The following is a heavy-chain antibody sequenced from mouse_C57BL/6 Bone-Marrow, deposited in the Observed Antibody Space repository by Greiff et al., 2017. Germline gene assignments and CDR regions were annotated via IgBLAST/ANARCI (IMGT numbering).Heavy chain of an antibody. D-gene: IGHD1-1*01. V-gene: IGHV5-4*01. CDR1: GFTFSSYA. CDR2: ISDGGSYT. Sequence: EVQRVESGGGLVKPGGSLKLSCAASGFTFSSYAMSWVRQTPEKRLEWVATISDGGSYTYYPDNVKGRFTISRDNAKNNLYLQMSHLKSEDTAMYYCARDRGDYYGSTYWYFDVWGTGTTVTVSS. CDR3: ARDRGDYYGSTYWYFDV. J-gene: IGHJ1*03.